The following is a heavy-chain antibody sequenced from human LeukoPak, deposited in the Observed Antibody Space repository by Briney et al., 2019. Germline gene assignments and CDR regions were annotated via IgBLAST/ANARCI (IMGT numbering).Heavy chain of an antibody. Sequence: GESLKISCKGSGYSFTSYWIGWVRQMPGKGLEWMGIIYPGDSDTRYSPSFQGQVTISVDKSIGAAYLQWSNLKAADTAIYYCARRVLTGSDWFDPWGQGTLVTV. CDR3: ARRVLTGSDWFDP. V-gene: IGHV5-51*01. D-gene: IGHD3-9*01. CDR2: IYPGDSDT. CDR1: GYSFTSYW. J-gene: IGHJ5*02.